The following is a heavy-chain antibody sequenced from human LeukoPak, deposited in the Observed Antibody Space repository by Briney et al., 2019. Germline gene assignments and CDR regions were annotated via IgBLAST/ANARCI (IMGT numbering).Heavy chain of an antibody. D-gene: IGHD5-18*01. V-gene: IGHV1-8*03. CDR1: GYTFTIYD. CDR2: MNPNSGNT. Sequence: ASVTVSFKASGYTFTIYDINWVRQATGQGLEWMGWMNPNSGNTGYAQKFQGRGTITRNTSISTAYMELSSLRSEDTAVYYCARTTAVGYTRHWFDPWGQGTLVSVSS. CDR3: ARTTAVGYTRHWFDP. J-gene: IGHJ5*02.